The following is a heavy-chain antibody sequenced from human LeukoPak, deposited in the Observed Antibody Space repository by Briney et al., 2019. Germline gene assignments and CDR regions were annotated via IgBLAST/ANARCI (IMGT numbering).Heavy chain of an antibody. CDR2: IYHSGST. CDR1: GYSISSGYH. J-gene: IGHJ4*02. D-gene: IGHD6-19*01. Sequence: PSETLSLTCTVSGYSISSGYHWGWIRQPPGKGLEWIGTIYHSGSTYYNPSLKSRVTISVDTSKNQFSLKLSSVTAADTAVYYCARWGSGWYYFDYWGQGTLVTVSS. V-gene: IGHV4-38-2*02. CDR3: ARWGSGWYYFDY.